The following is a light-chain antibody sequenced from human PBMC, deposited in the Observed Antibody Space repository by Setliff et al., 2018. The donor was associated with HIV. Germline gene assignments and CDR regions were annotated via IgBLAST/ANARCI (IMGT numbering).Light chain of an antibody. V-gene: IGLV2-14*01. CDR2: EVN. J-gene: IGLJ3*02. Sequence: QSVLTQPASVSGSPGQSITISCTGTSSDVGGYDYVSWYQQHPGKVPKLIIYEVNNRPSGVSDRFSGSKSGNMASLTISGLQAEDEAHYYCSSYTRSSTLVFGGGTK. CDR3: SSYTRSSTLV. CDR1: SSDVGGYDY.